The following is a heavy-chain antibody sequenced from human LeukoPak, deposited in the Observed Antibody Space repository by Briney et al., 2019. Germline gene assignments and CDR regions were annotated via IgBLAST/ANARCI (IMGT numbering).Heavy chain of an antibody. D-gene: IGHD6-19*01. V-gene: IGHV3-7*05. CDR3: ARKSYSSGCFDC. CDR1: GFTFSNYW. CDR2: IKQDGSEK. Sequence: GGSLRLSCAASGFTFSNYWMTWVRQAPGEGLEWVANIKQDGSEKYYVGSVKGRFTISRDNAKNSLFLQMNSLRAEDTAVYYCARKSYSSGCFDCWGQGTLVTVSS. J-gene: IGHJ4*02.